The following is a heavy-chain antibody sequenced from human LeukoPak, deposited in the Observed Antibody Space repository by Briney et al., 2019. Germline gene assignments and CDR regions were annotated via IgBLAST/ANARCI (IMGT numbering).Heavy chain of an antibody. CDR3: AREVTMVRGVIRSPYFDY. CDR2: ISAYNGNT. J-gene: IGHJ4*02. CDR1: GYTFTSYG. V-gene: IGHV1-18*01. Sequence: ASVKVSCKASGYTFTSYGISWVRQAPGQGLEWMGWISAYNGNTNYAQKLQGRVTMTTDTSTSTAYMELRSLRSDDTAVYYRAREVTMVRGVIRSPYFDYWGQGTLVTVSS. D-gene: IGHD3-10*01.